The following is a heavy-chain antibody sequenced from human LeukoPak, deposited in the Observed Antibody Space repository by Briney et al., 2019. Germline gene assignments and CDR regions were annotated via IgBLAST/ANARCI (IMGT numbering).Heavy chain of an antibody. CDR1: GFTFDDYA. J-gene: IGHJ4*02. Sequence: GGSLRLSCAASGFTFDDYAMHWVRQAPGKGLEWVSLISGDGGSTYYADSVKGRFTISRDNSKNSLYLQMNSLRTEDTALYYCAKDSPGDGYDPGLDYWGQGTLVTVSS. CDR2: ISGDGGST. D-gene: IGHD5-24*01. V-gene: IGHV3-43*02. CDR3: AKDSPGDGYDPGLDY.